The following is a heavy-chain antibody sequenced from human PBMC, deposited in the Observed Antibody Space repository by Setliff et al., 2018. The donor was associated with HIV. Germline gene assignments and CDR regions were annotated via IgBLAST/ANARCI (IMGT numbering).Heavy chain of an antibody. D-gene: IGHD3-22*01. CDR1: GGSISSSSYY. CDR3: ARETYYYDNPQYYYYYMDV. V-gene: IGHV4-39*07. J-gene: IGHJ6*03. CDR2: IYYSGST. Sequence: KTSETLSLTCTVSGGSISSSSYYWGWIRQPPGKGLEWIGSIYYSGSTYYNPSLKSRVTISVDTSKNQFSLKLRSVTAADTAVYYCARETYYYDNPQYYYYYMDVWGKGTTVTVSS.